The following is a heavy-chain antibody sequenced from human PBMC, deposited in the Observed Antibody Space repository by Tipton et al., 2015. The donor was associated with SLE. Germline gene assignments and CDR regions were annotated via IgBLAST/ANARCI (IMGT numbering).Heavy chain of an antibody. Sequence: TLSLTCTVSGASTSSGRYYWVWIRPSPGGGLGWIGSIYYTGSTYYSPSLKSRVTISVDASKNLFSLNVDSVTAADTAVYFCSTSVYSSNYFGSFDLWGQGTMVTVSS. CDR2: IYYTGST. V-gene: IGHV4-39*07. CDR1: GASTSSGRYY. J-gene: IGHJ3*01. D-gene: IGHD6-13*01. CDR3: STSVYSSNYFGSFDL.